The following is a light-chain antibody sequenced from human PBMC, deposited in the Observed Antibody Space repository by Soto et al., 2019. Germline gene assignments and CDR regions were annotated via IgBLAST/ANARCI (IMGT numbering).Light chain of an antibody. CDR1: QSISSW. CDR3: QQYNSYSWT. Sequence: DIQVSHSPSTQSASVGDRLTINCRASQSISSWLAWYQQKPGKAPKLLIYDASSLESGVPSRFSGSGSGTEFTLTISSLQPDDFATYYCQQYNSYSWTFGQGTKVDI. CDR2: DAS. V-gene: IGKV1-5*01. J-gene: IGKJ1*01.